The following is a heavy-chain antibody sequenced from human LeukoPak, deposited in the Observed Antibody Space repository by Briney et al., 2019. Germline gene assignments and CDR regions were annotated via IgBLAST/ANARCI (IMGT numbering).Heavy chain of an antibody. CDR1: GYTFTGYY. J-gene: IGHJ5*02. CDR3: ARDLQYYDILTGLNWFDP. V-gene: IGHV1-2*02. Sequence: VASVKVSCKASGYTFTGYYMHWVRQAPGQGLEWMGWINPNSGGTNYAQKFRGRVTMTRDTSISTAYMELSRLRSDDTAVYYCARDLQYYDILTGLNWFDPWGQGTLVTVSS. D-gene: IGHD3-9*01. CDR2: INPNSGGT.